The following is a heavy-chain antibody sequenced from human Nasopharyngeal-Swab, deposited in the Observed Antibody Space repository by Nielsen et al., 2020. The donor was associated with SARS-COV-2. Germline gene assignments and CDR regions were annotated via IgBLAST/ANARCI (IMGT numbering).Heavy chain of an antibody. Sequence: ASVKISCKASGYTFTSYGISWVRQAPGQGLEWMGWISAYNGNTKYAQKLQGRVTMTTDTSTSTAYMELRSLRSDDTAVYYCARSPIVATVFVFDYWGQGTLVTVSS. CDR3: ARSPIVATVFVFDY. CDR2: ISAYNGNT. V-gene: IGHV1-18*01. CDR1: GYTFTSYG. J-gene: IGHJ4*02. D-gene: IGHD5-12*01.